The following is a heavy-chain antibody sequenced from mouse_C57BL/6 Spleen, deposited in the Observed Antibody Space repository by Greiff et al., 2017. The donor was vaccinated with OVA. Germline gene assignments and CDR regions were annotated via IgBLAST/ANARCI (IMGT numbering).Heavy chain of an antibody. J-gene: IGHJ4*01. V-gene: IGHV1-15*01. CDR3: TGDYGGYAMDY. CDR1: GYTFTDYE. CDR2: IVPETGGT. D-gene: IGHD2-4*01. Sequence: VKLMESGAELVRPGASVTLSCKASGYTFTDYEMHWVKQTPVHGLEWIGAIVPETGGTAYNQKFKGKAILTADKSSSTAYMELRSLTSEDSAVYYCTGDYGGYAMDYWGQGTSVTVSS.